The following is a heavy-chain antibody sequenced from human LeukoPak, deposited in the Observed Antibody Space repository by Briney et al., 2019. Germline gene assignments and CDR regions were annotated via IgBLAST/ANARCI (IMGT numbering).Heavy chain of an antibody. Sequence: GESLKISCKGSGYSFTSYWIGWVRQMPGKGLEWMGIIYPGDSDTRYSPSLQGQVTISADKSISTAYLQWSSLKASDTAMYYCATRGGYYYDSSGYLYLYWGQGTLVTVSS. CDR2: IYPGDSDT. CDR1: GYSFTSYW. J-gene: IGHJ4*02. D-gene: IGHD3-22*01. V-gene: IGHV5-51*01. CDR3: ATRGGYYYDSSGYLYLY.